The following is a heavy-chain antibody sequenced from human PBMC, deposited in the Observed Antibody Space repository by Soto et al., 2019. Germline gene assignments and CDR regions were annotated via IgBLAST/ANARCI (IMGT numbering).Heavy chain of an antibody. CDR1: GGSISSGGYS. D-gene: IGHD4-17*01. CDR3: ACAAVTRLDY. J-gene: IGHJ4*02. Sequence: QLQLQESGSGLVKPSQTLSLTCAVSGGSISSGGYSWRWIRQPPGKGLEWIGYIYHSGSTYYNPSLTSRFTISVDRSKNQFALELGSVAAAVTAVYYCACAAVTRLDYLGQDTLVAVSS. CDR2: IYHSGST. V-gene: IGHV4-30-2*01.